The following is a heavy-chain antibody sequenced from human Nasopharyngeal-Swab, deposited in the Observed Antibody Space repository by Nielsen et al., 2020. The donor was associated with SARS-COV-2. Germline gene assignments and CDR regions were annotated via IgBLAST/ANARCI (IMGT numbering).Heavy chain of an antibody. V-gene: IGHV3-23*01. D-gene: IGHD5-18*01. Sequence: ESLKTSCAASGSTFSSYAMSWVRQAPGKGLEWVSAISGSGGSTYYADSVKGRFTISRDNSKNTLYLQMNSLRAEDTAVYYCAKDPRNTAMVNYFDYWGQGTLVTVSS. J-gene: IGHJ4*02. CDR3: AKDPRNTAMVNYFDY. CDR1: GSTFSSYA. CDR2: ISGSGGST.